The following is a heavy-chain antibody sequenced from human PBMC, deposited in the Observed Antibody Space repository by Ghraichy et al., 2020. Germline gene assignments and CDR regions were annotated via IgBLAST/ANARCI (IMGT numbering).Heavy chain of an antibody. CDR3: AREGVGGGLDY. D-gene: IGHD3-10*01. J-gene: IGHJ4*02. CDR1: GFTFSSYW. V-gene: IGHV3-74*01. CDR2: MDSDGSNR. Sequence: GGSLRLSCAASGFTFSSYWMHWVRQVPGKGLVWVSRMDSDGSNRGYADSVKGRFTISRDNAKNTLYLQMNSLRAEDTAVYYCAREGVGGGLDYWGQGTLVTVSS.